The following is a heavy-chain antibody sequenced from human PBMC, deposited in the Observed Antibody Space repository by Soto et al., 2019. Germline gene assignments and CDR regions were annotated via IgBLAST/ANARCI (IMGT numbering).Heavy chain of an antibody. CDR3: ARFGGGMDV. CDR1: GGSISGINW. Sequence: QVQLQESGPGLVKPSGTLSLTCAVSGGSISGINWWYWVRQPPGKGLEWIGEIYHSGSTHYNPSLTXRXTXXVDKSKNQCSLKLSSVTAADTAVYYCARFGGGMDVWGQGTTVTVSS. CDR2: IYHSGST. D-gene: IGHD3-10*01. V-gene: IGHV4-4*02. J-gene: IGHJ6*02.